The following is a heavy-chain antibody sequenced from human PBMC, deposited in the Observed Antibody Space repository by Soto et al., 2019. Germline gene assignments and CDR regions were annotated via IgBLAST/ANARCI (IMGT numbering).Heavy chain of an antibody. Sequence: SETLSLTCTVSDGSVRSDTHSWSWIRQPPGKRLEWIGFIYYSGSTYYNPSLKSRVTISVDTSKNQFSLKLSSVTAADTAVYYCARVHYYGSGSSLDYWGQGTLVTVSS. CDR1: DGSVRSDTHS. CDR3: ARVHYYGSGSSLDY. J-gene: IGHJ4*02. CDR2: IYYSGST. D-gene: IGHD3-10*01. V-gene: IGHV4-31*03.